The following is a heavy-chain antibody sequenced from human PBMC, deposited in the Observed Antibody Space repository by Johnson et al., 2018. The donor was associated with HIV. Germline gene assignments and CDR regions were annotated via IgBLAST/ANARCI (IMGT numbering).Heavy chain of an antibody. Sequence: QVQLVESVGGVVQPGRSLRLSCAASGFTFSSYPMHWVRQAPGKGLEWVAVISYDGSNEYYADSVRGRFTISRDNSKNTLYLQMNSRRPEDTAVYYCARSGRPLVVVTAYDAFDVWGQGTMVTVSS. V-gene: IGHV3-30*04. CDR2: ISYDGSNE. D-gene: IGHD2-15*01. CDR1: GFTFSSYP. J-gene: IGHJ3*01. CDR3: ARSGRPLVVVTAYDAFDV.